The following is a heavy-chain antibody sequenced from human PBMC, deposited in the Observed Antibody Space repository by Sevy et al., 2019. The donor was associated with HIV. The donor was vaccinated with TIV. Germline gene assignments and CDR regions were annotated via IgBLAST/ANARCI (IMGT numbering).Heavy chain of an antibody. V-gene: IGHV3-30*18. J-gene: IGHJ4*02. CDR1: GFTFSSYG. Sequence: GGSLRISCAASGFTFSSYGMHWVRQAPGKGLEWVAVISYDGSNKYYADSLKGRFTISRDNSKNTLYLQMNSLRAEDTAVYYCAKLRLRFLEWFPFDYWGQGTLVTVSS. CDR3: AKLRLRFLEWFPFDY. CDR2: ISYDGSNK. D-gene: IGHD3-3*01.